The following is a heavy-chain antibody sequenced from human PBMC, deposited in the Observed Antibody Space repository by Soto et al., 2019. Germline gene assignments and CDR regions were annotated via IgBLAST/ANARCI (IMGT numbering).Heavy chain of an antibody. CDR1: GFTFSDHY. J-gene: IGHJ3*02. Sequence: GGSLRLSCAASGFTFSDHYMDWVRQAPGKGLEWVGRTRNKANSYTTEYAASVKGRFTISRDDSKNSLYLQMNSLKTEATAVYYCARSSSWYGYDAFDIWGQGTMVTVSS. CDR3: ARSSSWYGYDAFDI. V-gene: IGHV3-72*01. D-gene: IGHD6-13*01. CDR2: TRNKANSYTT.